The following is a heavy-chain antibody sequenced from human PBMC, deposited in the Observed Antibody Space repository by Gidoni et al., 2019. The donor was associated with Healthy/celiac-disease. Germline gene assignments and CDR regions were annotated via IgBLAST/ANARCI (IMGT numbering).Heavy chain of an antibody. CDR1: GGSISSGDYY. CDR3: ARDGDYGDYAGVGAFDI. D-gene: IGHD4-17*01. J-gene: IGHJ3*02. V-gene: IGHV4-30-4*01. CDR2: IYYSGST. Sequence: QVQLQESGPGLVKPSQTLSLTCTVSGGSISSGDYYWSWIRQPPGKGLEWIGYIYYSGSTYYNPSLKSRVTISVDTSKNQFSLKLSSVTAADTAVYYCARDGDYGDYAGVGAFDIWGQGTMVTVSS.